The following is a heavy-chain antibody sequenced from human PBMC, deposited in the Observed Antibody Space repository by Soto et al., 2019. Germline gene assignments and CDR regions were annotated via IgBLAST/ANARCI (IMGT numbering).Heavy chain of an antibody. CDR3: RGPNWYSEY. CDR1: GGSISNHY. V-gene: IGHV4-59*11. CDR2: IYYNGNT. J-gene: IGHJ4*02. Sequence: QVQLQESGPGLVKPSETLSLTCSVSGGSISNHYWSWIRQPPGKGLEWIGYIYYNGNTNYNPSLKSRVTRSVDTSRNQSPLKLTPVPAADTAFYYFRGPNWYSEYGGRGPLVTV. D-gene: IGHD6-13*01.